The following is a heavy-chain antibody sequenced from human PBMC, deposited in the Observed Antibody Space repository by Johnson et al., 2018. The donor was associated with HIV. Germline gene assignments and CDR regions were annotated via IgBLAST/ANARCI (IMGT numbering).Heavy chain of an antibody. CDR3: ARSKDCSGGSCPDAFDI. D-gene: IGHD2-15*01. CDR1: GFTFSNYP. CDR2: ISFDGSNK. Sequence: QVQLVVSGGGVVRPGRSLRLSCAASGFTFSNYPMHWVRQAPGKGLEWVAVISFDGSNKYYADSVKGRFTISRDNATNSLYLHMNSLRAEDTSVYYCARSKDCSGGSCPDAFDIWGQGTMLIVSS. J-gene: IGHJ3*02. V-gene: IGHV3-30*04.